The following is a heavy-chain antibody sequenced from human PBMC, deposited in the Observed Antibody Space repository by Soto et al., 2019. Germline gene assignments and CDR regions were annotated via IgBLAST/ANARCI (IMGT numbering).Heavy chain of an antibody. J-gene: IGHJ3*02. Sequence: ASVKVSCKASGYTFTRSGISWVRQAPGQGREWMGWMNSNNGDTNNAQKFQGRVTMTRNISMSTVYMELSSLRSEDTAVYYCVRTRLQSAFDIWGQGTMVTVSS. CDR1: GYTFTRSG. CDR2: MNSNNGDT. CDR3: VRTRLQSAFDI. D-gene: IGHD4-4*01. V-gene: IGHV1-8*01.